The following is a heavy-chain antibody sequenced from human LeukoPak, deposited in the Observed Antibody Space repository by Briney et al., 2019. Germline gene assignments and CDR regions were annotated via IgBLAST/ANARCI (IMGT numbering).Heavy chain of an antibody. D-gene: IGHD1-26*01. J-gene: IGHJ4*02. V-gene: IGHV3-23*01. Sequence: GGSLRLSCAASGFTFSSYAMSWVRQAPGKGLEWVSAISGSGGSTYYADSVKGRFTISRDNSKNTLYLQMNSLRAEDTAVYYCASDSGSYLGFDYWGQGTLVTVSS. CDR2: ISGSGGST. CDR3: ASDSGSYLGFDY. CDR1: GFTFSSYA.